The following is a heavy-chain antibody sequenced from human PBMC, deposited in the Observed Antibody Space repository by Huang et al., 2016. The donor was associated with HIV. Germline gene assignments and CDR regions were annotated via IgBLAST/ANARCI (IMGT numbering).Heavy chain of an antibody. D-gene: IGHD5-18*01. Sequence: EVQLVQSGAEVKKPGESLKISCKGSGYSFISYWIGWVRQMPGKGLEWIVIISPGDSNIRYSPSFQGQVTISADKSISTAYLQWSSLKASDTAMYYCARLRYVDTASNGMDVWGQGTTVTVSS. J-gene: IGHJ6*02. V-gene: IGHV5-51*01. CDR3: ARLRYVDTASNGMDV. CDR2: ISPGDSNI. CDR1: GYSFISYW.